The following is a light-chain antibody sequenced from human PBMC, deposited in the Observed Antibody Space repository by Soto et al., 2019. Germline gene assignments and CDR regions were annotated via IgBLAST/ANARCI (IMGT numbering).Light chain of an antibody. Sequence: QSVLTQPASVSGSPGQSITISCTGTTSDVGTYKFVSWYQQHPGIAPKLMIYEVSERPSGVSNRFSGSKSGNTASLTISGLQAQAEPAYYCSPHAGSHVIFGGGTKVTVL. V-gene: IGLV2-23*02. CDR1: TSDVGTYKF. J-gene: IGLJ2*01. CDR3: SPHAGSHVI. CDR2: EVS.